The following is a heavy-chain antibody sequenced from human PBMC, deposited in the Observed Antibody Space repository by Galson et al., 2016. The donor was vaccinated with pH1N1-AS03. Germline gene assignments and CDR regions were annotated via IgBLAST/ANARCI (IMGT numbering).Heavy chain of an antibody. CDR2: VYYTGTP. Sequence: ETLSLTCTVSGGSIRNSADYWGWIRQPPGKGLEWIGNVYYTGTPFFNPSLNSRVTISEDTSKNQFSLRLSSVTAADTALYYCARSPRTIAVAGTFPSRFDPWGQGMLVTVSS. CDR1: GGSIRNSADY. J-gene: IGHJ5*02. CDR3: ARSPRTIAVAGTFPSRFDP. D-gene: IGHD6-19*01. V-gene: IGHV4-39*07.